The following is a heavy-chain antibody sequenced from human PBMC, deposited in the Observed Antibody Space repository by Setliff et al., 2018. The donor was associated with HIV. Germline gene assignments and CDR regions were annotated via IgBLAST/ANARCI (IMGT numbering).Heavy chain of an antibody. V-gene: IGHV1-46*01. CDR3: ARNQGGSSGWYAGDY. CDR2: INTSGGSA. CDR1: GYTFTSYP. Sequence: GASVKVSCKASGYTFTSYPMHWVRQAPGQGLEWMGVINTSGGSAGYAEKFRGRVTMTRDTSTSTVYMDLRSLRSEDTAVYYCARNQGGSSGWYAGDYWGHGTLVTVSS. D-gene: IGHD6-19*01. J-gene: IGHJ4*01.